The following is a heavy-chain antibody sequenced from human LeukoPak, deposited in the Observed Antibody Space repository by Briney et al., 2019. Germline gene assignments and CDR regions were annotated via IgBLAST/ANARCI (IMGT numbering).Heavy chain of an antibody. CDR2: ISGGAGST. CDR3: ARGGGYDGLYFDY. CDR1: GFSFSSYA. V-gene: IGHV3-23*01. D-gene: IGHD6-19*01. Sequence: SGGSLRLTCAASGFSFSSYAVSWVRQAPGKGLEWVSAISGGAGSTYSADSVKGRFTISRDNSKNTLYLQMNSLRAEDAAVYYCARGGGYDGLYFDYWGQGTLVTVPS. J-gene: IGHJ4*02.